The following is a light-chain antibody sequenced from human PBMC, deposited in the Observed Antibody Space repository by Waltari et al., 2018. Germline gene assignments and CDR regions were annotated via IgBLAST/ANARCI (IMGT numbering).Light chain of an antibody. Sequence: QSVLTQPPSVSGAPGQRVTISCTGSSSNIGSGYDLHWYQQLPGTAPKLLIYGNVVRPSGVPARFSASKAGASASLAITGLQAEDEADYYCQSYDDSLSGWVFGGGTKVTVL. CDR2: GNV. V-gene: IGLV1-40*01. CDR1: SSNIGSGYD. J-gene: IGLJ3*02. CDR3: QSYDDSLSGWV.